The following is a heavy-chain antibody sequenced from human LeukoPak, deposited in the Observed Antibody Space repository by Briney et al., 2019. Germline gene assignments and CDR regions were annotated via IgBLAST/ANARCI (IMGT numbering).Heavy chain of an antibody. Sequence: GGSLRPSCAASGFTFSDYYMSWIRQAPGQGLEWVSYISSSSSYTNYADSVKGRFTISRDNAKNSLYLQMNSLRAEDTAVYYCARGNQQLVMYYFDYWGQGTLVTVSS. CDR2: ISSSSSYT. V-gene: IGHV3-11*05. CDR3: ARGNQQLVMYYFDY. J-gene: IGHJ4*02. CDR1: GFTFSDYY. D-gene: IGHD6-13*01.